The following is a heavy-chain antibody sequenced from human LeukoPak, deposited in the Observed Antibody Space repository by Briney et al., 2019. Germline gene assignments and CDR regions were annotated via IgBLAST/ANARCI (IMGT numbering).Heavy chain of an antibody. CDR3: ARSRVWSDYWGYFDY. CDR2: INHSGST. D-gene: IGHD3-3*01. Sequence: SETLSLTCAVYGGSFSGYYWNWIRQPPGKGLEWIGEINHSGSTNYNPSLKSRVTISLDTSKNQFSLKLSSVTAADTAVYYCARSRVWSDYWGYFDYWGQGILVTVSS. CDR1: GGSFSGYY. J-gene: IGHJ4*02. V-gene: IGHV4-34*01.